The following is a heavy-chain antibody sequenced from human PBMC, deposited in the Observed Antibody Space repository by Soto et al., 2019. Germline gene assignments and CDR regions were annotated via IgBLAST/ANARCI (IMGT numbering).Heavy chain of an antibody. V-gene: IGHV3-23*01. CDR3: AKDCGY. Sequence: DVQQLESGGSLVQPGGSLRLYCAASGFTFSTYGMTWVRQAPGKGLEWVSGISGSGGSTYYADSVKSRFTISRDNSKNTLYLQMNSLRDEDTAVYYCAKDCGYWGQGTLVTVSS. CDR1: GFTFSTYG. J-gene: IGHJ4*02. CDR2: ISGSGGST.